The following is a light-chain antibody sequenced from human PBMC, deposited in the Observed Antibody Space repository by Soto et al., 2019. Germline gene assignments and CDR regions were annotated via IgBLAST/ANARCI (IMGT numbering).Light chain of an antibody. CDR2: DVT. J-gene: IGLJ3*02. CDR1: SSNIGNNY. CDR3: CSYAGSYNLGV. Sequence: QSVLTQPPSVSAAPGQKVTISCSGSSSNIGNNYVSWYQQLPGTAPKLLIYDVTKRPSWVPDRFSGAKSGNSASLTISGLRAEDEADYYCCSYAGSYNLGVFGGGTKLTVL. V-gene: IGLV1-51*01.